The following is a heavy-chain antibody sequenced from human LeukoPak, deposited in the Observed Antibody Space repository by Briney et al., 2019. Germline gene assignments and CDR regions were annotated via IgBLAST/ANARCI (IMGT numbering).Heavy chain of an antibody. J-gene: IGHJ3*02. D-gene: IGHD6-19*01. CDR3: ARRLAVTGSPAFDI. V-gene: IGHV4-34*01. Sequence: SETLSLTCAVYGGSFSGYYWSWIRQPPGKGLEWIGEINHSGSTNYNPSLKSRVTISVDTSMHQFSLKLSSVTAADTAVYYCARRLAVTGSPAFDIWGQGTMVTVSS. CDR1: GGSFSGYY. CDR2: INHSGST.